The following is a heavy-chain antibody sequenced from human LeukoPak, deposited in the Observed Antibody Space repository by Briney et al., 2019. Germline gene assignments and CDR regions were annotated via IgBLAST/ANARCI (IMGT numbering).Heavy chain of an antibody. CDR3: ARHSSIWYPFDK. D-gene: IGHD6-13*01. V-gene: IGHV4-59*01. Sequence: SETLSLACTVSGGSISNYCWSWIRQPPGKELEWIAYISHSGSTDYNPSLKSRATISVDTSKNQFSLRLSSVTAADTAVYFCARHSSIWYPFDKWGQGTLVTVSS. CDR1: GGSISNYC. CDR2: ISHSGST. J-gene: IGHJ4*02.